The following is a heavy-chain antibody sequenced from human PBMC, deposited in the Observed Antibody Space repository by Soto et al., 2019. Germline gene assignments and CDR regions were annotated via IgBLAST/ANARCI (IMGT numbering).Heavy chain of an antibody. CDR1: GLTFSSYA. CDR2: MSGSGGST. CDR3: AKKPADGSYAFDS. D-gene: IGHD3-10*01. J-gene: IGHJ3*02. V-gene: IGHV3-23*01. Sequence: GGSLRLSCAASGLTFSSYAMSWVRQAPGKGLECVSAMSGSGGSTYYADSGEGRFTISRDNSKNTLYLQMNSLRAEDTAVYYCAKKPADGSYAFDSCGQGTMVTIS.